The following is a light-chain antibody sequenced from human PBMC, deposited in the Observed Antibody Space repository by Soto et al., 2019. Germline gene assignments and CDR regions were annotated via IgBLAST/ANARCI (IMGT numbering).Light chain of an antibody. J-gene: IGKJ2*01. CDR2: AAS. CDR3: QHLNDYRYT. V-gene: IGKV1-9*01. Sequence: DIQLTQSPSFLSASVGDRVTITCRASQAISSSLAWYQHNPGKAPKLLIYAASTLQNGVPSSFSGSGSGTDFTLTNRSLQPEDFATYYCQHLNDYRYTFGQGTKVEIK. CDR1: QAISSS.